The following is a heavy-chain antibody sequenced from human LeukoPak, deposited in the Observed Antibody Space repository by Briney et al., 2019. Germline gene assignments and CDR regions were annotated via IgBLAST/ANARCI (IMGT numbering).Heavy chain of an antibody. D-gene: IGHD5-12*01. CDR3: AKGPQLYSGYHPDY. V-gene: IGHV3-23*01. J-gene: IGHJ4*02. CDR2: VTGSDDTT. CDR1: GFTFSSDA. Sequence: GGSLRLSCAASGFTFSSDAMTWVRQAPGEGLEWVSTVTGSDDTTYYADSVKGRFTISRDYSKNTVHLQLNNLRAENTAMYYCAKGPQLYSGYHPDYWGQGTLVTVSS.